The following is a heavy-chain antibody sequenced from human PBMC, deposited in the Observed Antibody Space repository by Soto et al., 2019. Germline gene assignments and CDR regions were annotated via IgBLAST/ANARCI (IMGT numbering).Heavy chain of an antibody. Sequence: VQLAQSGAEVKKPGASVKVSCKTSGDSFNDYYIHWVRQAPGQGLEWMGWINPNGGATKYAQKFQGRVTVTRDTSIRTVYMELSSLRSDDTAVYYCARESGGATATLDYYYFYMDFWGKGTTVTVSS. CDR3: ARESGGATATLDYYYFYMDF. J-gene: IGHJ6*03. D-gene: IGHD5-12*01. CDR1: GDSFNDYY. CDR2: INPNGGAT. V-gene: IGHV1-2*02.